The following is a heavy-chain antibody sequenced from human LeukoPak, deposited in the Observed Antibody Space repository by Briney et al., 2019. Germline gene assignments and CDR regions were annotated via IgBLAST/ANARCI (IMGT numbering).Heavy chain of an antibody. V-gene: IGHV3-20*04. J-gene: IGHJ4*02. CDR2: IIWGGGST. D-gene: IGHD3-10*01. CDR1: GFTLDDYG. Sequence: PGGSLRLSCAASGFTLDDYGMSWVRHAPGKGLEWVCGIIWGGGSTVYGDSVEGRFTVSSNNANISLYLQMNSLRAEDTALYYCARDDYGLGNWNYYWGQRTLVTVSS. CDR3: ARDDYGLGNWNYY.